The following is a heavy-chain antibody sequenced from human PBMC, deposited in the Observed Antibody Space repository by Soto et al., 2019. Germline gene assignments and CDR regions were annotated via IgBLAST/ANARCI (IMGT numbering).Heavy chain of an antibody. CDR3: ARHGGSSWYLNWFDP. CDR1: GGSISSYY. Sequence: SETLSLTCTVSGGSISSYYWSWIRQPPGKGLEWIGYIYYSGSTNYDPSLKSRVTISVDTSKNQFSLKLSSVTAADTAVYYCARHGGSSWYLNWFDPWGQGTLVTVSS. D-gene: IGHD6-13*01. CDR2: IYYSGST. V-gene: IGHV4-59*08. J-gene: IGHJ5*02.